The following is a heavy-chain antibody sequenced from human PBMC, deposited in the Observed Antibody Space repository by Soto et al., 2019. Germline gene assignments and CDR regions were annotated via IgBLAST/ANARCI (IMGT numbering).Heavy chain of an antibody. CDR3: AKEHYDILTGYQTGNWFDP. CDR1: GFTFSSYA. D-gene: IGHD3-9*01. Sequence: HPGGSLRLSCAASGFTFSSYAMSWVRQAPGKGLEWVSAISGSGGSTYYADSVKGRFTISRDNSKNTLYLQMNSLKAEDTAVYYCAKEHYDILTGYQTGNWFDPWGQGTPVTVSS. CDR2: ISGSGGST. V-gene: IGHV3-23*01. J-gene: IGHJ5*02.